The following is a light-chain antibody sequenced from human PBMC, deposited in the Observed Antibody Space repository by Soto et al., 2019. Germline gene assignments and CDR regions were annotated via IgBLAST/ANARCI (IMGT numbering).Light chain of an antibody. Sequence: DVQMTPSPSSLSASVGDRIIITCQASQHINNYLNWYQQKPGRAPRLLIHDVSNLATGVPSRFSGSGFGTDFTFTINSLQPEDFATYYCQQYDNLPLTFGPGTRVDVK. J-gene: IGKJ3*01. CDR1: QHINNY. CDR2: DVS. V-gene: IGKV1-33*01. CDR3: QQYDNLPLT.